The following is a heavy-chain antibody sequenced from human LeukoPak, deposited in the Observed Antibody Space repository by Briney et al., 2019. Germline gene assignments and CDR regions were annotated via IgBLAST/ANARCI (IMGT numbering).Heavy chain of an antibody. D-gene: IGHD2-2*01. J-gene: IGHJ4*02. CDR2: ISGSGGST. Sequence: GGSLRLFCAASGFTFSSYAMSWVRQAPGKGLEWVSTISGSGGSTYYADSVKGRFTISRDNSKNTLYLQMNSLRAEDTAVYYCAKGGYCSSTSCPNDYWGQGTLVTVSS. CDR1: GFTFSSYA. V-gene: IGHV3-23*01. CDR3: AKGGYCSSTSCPNDY.